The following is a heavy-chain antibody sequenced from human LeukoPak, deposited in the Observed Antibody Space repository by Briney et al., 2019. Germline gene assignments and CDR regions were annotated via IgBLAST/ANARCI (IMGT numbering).Heavy chain of an antibody. D-gene: IGHD4-17*01. CDR3: ANEIRPNDY. J-gene: IGHJ4*02. V-gene: IGHV3-23*01. Sequence: GGSLRLSFAASGFTFSSYAMSWVRQAPGKGLEWVSAISISGDRTYYAASVKGRFTISRDNSKNTLYLQMNTLRAEDTAVYYCANEIRPNDYWGQGTLVTVSS. CDR1: GFTFSSYA. CDR2: ISISGDRT.